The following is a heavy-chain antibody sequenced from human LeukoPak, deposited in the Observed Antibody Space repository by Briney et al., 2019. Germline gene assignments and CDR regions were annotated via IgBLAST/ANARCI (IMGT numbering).Heavy chain of an antibody. Sequence: GGSLRLSCAASRFTVSSNYMSWVRQAPGKGLEWVSVIYSDGRTYYADSVKGRFTISRDNAKNTLYLQMDSLRAEDTAVYYCVRDLRSADYWGQGTLVIVSS. V-gene: IGHV3-53*01. J-gene: IGHJ4*02. CDR3: VRDLRSADY. CDR1: RFTVSSNY. CDR2: IYSDGRT. D-gene: IGHD3-10*02.